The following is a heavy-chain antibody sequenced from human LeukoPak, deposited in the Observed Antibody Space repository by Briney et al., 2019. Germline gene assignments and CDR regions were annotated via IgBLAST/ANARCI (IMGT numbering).Heavy chain of an antibody. J-gene: IGHJ4*02. Sequence: GGSLRLSCAASEFDFSSHAMTWVCQAPGKGLEWVSAISISGSKTYYADSVKGRFTISRDNSKNTLYLQMNSLRAEDTAVYYCANEIRPNDYWGQGTQVTVSS. CDR3: ANEIRPNDY. CDR2: ISISGSKT. D-gene: IGHD4-17*01. V-gene: IGHV3-23*01. CDR1: EFDFSSHA.